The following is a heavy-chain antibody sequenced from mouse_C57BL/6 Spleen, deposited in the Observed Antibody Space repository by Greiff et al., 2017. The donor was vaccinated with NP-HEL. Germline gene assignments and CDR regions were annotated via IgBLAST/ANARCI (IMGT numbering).Heavy chain of an antibody. V-gene: IGHV5-4*01. J-gene: IGHJ3*01. Sequence: EVHLVESGGGLVKPGGSLKLSCAASGFTFSSYAMSWVRQTPEKRLEWVATISDGGSYTYSPDNVKGRFTISRDNAKNNLYLQRSHLKSEDTAMYYWARDQIGTRAWFAYWGQGTLVTVSA. D-gene: IGHD4-1*01. CDR3: ARDQIGTRAWFAY. CDR2: ISDGGSYT. CDR1: GFTFSSYA.